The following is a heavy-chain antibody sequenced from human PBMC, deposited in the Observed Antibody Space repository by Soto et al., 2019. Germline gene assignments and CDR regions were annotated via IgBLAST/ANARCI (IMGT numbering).Heavy chain of an antibody. J-gene: IGHJ4*01. CDR2: IFHSGST. Sequence: PSETLSLTCAVSGYSISSDYSWGWIRQPPGKGLEWLGSIFHSGSTYYNPSLKSRVTISLDTSQNHFSLKLSSVTAADTAVYYCARENSYDGSGYYYFFDYWGHGTLVTVSS. V-gene: IGHV4-38-2*02. D-gene: IGHD3-22*01. CDR1: GYSISSDYS. CDR3: ARENSYDGSGYYYFFDY.